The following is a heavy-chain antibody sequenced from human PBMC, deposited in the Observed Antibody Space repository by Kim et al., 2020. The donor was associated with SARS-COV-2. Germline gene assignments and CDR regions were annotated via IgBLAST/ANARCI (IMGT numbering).Heavy chain of an antibody. J-gene: IGHJ2*01. CDR2: FNPDDGET. Sequence: ASVKVSCKASGYTFTELSMHWVRQAPGKGLEWMGGFNPDDGETIYAQKFQGRVTMTRDTSTDTAYMELSSLRSEDTAVYYCATALGVASARPFVYW. CDR3: ATALGVASARPFVYW. D-gene: IGHD2-15*01. V-gene: IGHV1-24*01. CDR1: GYTFTELS.